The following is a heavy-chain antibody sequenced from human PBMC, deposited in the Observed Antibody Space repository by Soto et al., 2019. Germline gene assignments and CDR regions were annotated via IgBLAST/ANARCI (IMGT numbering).Heavy chain of an antibody. D-gene: IGHD3-9*01. CDR2: INSNGSPT. CDR3: VRGSNDWDGIDY. V-gene: IGHV3-74*01. CDR1: GFTFSRDW. Sequence: EVQLLESGGGLVQPGGSLRLSCAASGFTFSRDWMDWVRQAPGKGLVWVAQINSNGSPTIYADSVRGRFTISRDNAKNTLSLQLNSLRVEDTALYFCVRGSNDWDGIDYWGQGALVTVSS. J-gene: IGHJ4*02.